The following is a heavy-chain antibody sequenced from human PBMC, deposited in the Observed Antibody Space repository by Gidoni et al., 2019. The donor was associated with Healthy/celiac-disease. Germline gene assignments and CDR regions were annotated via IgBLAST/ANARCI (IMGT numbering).Heavy chain of an antibody. D-gene: IGHD2-2*01. Sequence: QLQRVESGGGVVQPGTSLRLSCAALGFTLSSFVLHGVRRDPGTGLEWVAVLWYEGRNKYYADSVKGRFAISRDNSKNTLYLQMNSLGDKDTAVYYCARARACSSTSCGPYYYYYYGMDVWGQGTTVTVSS. V-gene: IGHV3-33*01. CDR3: ARARACSSTSCGPYYYYYYGMDV. CDR1: GFTLSSFV. J-gene: IGHJ6*02. CDR2: LWYEGRNK.